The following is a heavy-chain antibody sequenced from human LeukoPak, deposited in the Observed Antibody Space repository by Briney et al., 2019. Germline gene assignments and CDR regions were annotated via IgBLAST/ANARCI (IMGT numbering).Heavy chain of an antibody. Sequence: GGSLRLSCAASGFTFSSYSMSWVRQAPGKGLEWVSSISSSSSYICYADSVKGRFTISRDNAKNSLYLQMNSLRAEDTAVYYCARMSYGSGFDYWGQGTLVTVSS. CDR1: GFTFSSYS. D-gene: IGHD3-10*01. V-gene: IGHV3-21*01. J-gene: IGHJ4*02. CDR3: ARMSYGSGFDY. CDR2: ISSSSSYI.